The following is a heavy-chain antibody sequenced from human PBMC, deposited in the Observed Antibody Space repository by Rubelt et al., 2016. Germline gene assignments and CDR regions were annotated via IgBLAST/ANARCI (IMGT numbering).Heavy chain of an antibody. V-gene: IGHV3-7*01. CDR1: RVTFSGSW. Sequence: EVQLVESGGDLVQPGGSLRLSCAASRVTFSGSWMGWVRQSPGKGLAWVADIKSDGSEKYYADSVEGRFTISRDNAKNSLFLQMSSLSAEDTAVYYCARGNYDSQSSVPWGQGTLVTVSS. CDR2: IKSDGSEK. D-gene: IGHD3-10*01. J-gene: IGHJ4*02. CDR3: ARGNYDSQSSVP.